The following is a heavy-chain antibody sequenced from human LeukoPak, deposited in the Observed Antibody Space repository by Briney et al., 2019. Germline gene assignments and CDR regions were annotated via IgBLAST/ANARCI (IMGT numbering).Heavy chain of an antibody. D-gene: IGHD1-26*01. V-gene: IGHV1-18*01. CDR1: GYTFTSYG. J-gene: IGHJ4*02. Sequence: ASVKVSCKASGYTFTSYGISWVRQAPGQGLEWMGWISADNGNTNYAQKFQGRLTMTTDTSTSTAYMELRSLRSDDTAGYYCAYGRYSGSYRNSDSWGQGTLVTVSS. CDR2: ISADNGNT. CDR3: AYGRYSGSYRNSDS.